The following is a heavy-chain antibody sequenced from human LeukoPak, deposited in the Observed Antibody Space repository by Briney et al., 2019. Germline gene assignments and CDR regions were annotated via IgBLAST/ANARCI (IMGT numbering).Heavy chain of an antibody. CDR1: GFTFSSYG. Sequence: GGSLRLSCAAPGFTFSSYGMHWVRQAPGKGLEWVAVISYDGSNKYYADSVKGRFTISRDNSKNTLYLQMNSLRAEDTAVYYCARASVEYSSSPLDYWGQGTLVTVSS. D-gene: IGHD6-6*01. J-gene: IGHJ4*02. V-gene: IGHV3-30*03. CDR3: ARASVEYSSSPLDY. CDR2: ISYDGSNK.